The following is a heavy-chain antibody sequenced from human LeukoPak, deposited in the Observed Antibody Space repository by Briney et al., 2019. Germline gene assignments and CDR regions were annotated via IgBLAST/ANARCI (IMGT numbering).Heavy chain of an antibody. CDR1: GYTFTSYA. J-gene: IGHJ4*02. CDR3: AREWSIAVYDY. CDR2: IIPILGIA. V-gene: IGHV1-69*04. D-gene: IGHD6-19*01. Sequence: SVKVSCKASGYTFTSYAISWVRQAPGQGLEWMGRIIPILGIANYAQKFQGRVTITADKSTSTAYMELSSLRSEDTAVYYCAREWSIAVYDYWGQGTLVTVSS.